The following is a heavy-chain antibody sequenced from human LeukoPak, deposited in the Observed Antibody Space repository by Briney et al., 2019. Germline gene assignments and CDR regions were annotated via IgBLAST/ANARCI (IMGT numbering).Heavy chain of an antibody. V-gene: IGHV1-3*01. CDR1: GFTFINYA. Sequence: ASVKVSCKASGFTFINYALHWVRQAPGQRLEWLGWINPDNGDTKYSEKFQGGVTIIRDTSASTAYMELSSLRSEDTAVYYCARGLGLRDAFDIWGQGTMVTVSS. D-gene: IGHD4-17*01. CDR3: ARGLGLRDAFDI. CDR2: INPDNGDT. J-gene: IGHJ3*02.